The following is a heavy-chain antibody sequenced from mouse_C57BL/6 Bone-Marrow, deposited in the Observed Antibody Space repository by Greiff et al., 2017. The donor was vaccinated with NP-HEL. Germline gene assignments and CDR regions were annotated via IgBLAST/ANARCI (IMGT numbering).Heavy chain of an antibody. J-gene: IGHJ2*01. CDR2: IYPSDSET. CDR3: ARGGYDYAFDY. V-gene: IGHV1-61*01. D-gene: IGHD2-4*01. Sequence: VQLQQPGAELVRPGSSVKLSCKASGYTFTSYWMDWVKQRPGQGLEWIGNIYPSDSETHYNQKFKDKATLTVDKSSSTAYMQLSSLTSEDSAVYYCARGGYDYAFDYWGQGTTLTVSS. CDR1: GYTFTSYW.